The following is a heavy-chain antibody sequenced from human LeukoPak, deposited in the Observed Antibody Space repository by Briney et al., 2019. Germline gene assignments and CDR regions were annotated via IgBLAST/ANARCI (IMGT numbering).Heavy chain of an antibody. CDR3: ARDQSGYYGDYVYFDY. CDR1: GGTFSSYA. D-gene: IGHD4-17*01. V-gene: IGHV1-69*05. J-gene: IGHJ4*02. Sequence: ASVKVSCKASGGTFSSYAISWVRQAPGQGLEWMGRITPIFGTANYAQKFQGRVTITTDESTSTAYMELSSLRSEDTAVYYCARDQSGYYGDYVYFDYWGQGTLVTVSS. CDR2: ITPIFGTA.